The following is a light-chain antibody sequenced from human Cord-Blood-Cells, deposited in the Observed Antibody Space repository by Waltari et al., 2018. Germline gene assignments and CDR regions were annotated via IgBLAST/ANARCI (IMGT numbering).Light chain of an antibody. CDR1: SSDVGGYNY. J-gene: IGLJ3*02. CDR2: DVS. CDR3: SSYTSSSTWV. V-gene: IGLV2-14*01. Sequence: QSALTQPASVSGSPGQSITISCTGTSSDVGGYNYVSWYQKHPGKAPKLMIYDVSRRPSGVSNPFSGSKSGNTASLTISGLQAEDEADYYCSSYTSSSTWVFGGGTKLTVL.